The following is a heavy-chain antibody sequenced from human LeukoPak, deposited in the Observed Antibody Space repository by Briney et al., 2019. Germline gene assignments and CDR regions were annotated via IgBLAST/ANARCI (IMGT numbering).Heavy chain of an antibody. J-gene: IGHJ4*02. CDR3: AKDISGTYLAALDY. CDR1: RYLFDDYA. CDR2: ISWNSDTI. D-gene: IGHD1-26*01. V-gene: IGHV3-9*01. Sequence: GGSLRLPCASSRYLFDDYAMQWVRQAPGKGLECVSGISWNSDTIGYADSVKGRFTISRHNAKNSLYLQMNSLRAEDAALYYCAKDISGTYLAALDYWGQGALVTVSS.